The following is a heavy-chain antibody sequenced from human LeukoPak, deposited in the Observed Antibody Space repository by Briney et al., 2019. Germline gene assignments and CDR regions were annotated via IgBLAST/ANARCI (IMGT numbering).Heavy chain of an antibody. J-gene: IGHJ4*02. CDR1: GFTFSSYG. V-gene: IGHV3-23*01. CDR3: ARDHKDLRGYY. Sequence: GGSLRLSCAASGFTFSSYGMSWVRQAPGKGLEWVSAISGSGGSTYYADSVKGRFTISRDNSKNTLYLQMNSLRAADTAVYYCARDHKDLRGYYWGQGTLVTVSS. D-gene: IGHD5-12*01. CDR2: ISGSGGST.